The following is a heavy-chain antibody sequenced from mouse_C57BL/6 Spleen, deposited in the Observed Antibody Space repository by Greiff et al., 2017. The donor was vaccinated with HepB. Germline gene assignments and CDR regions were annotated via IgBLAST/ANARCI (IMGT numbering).Heavy chain of an antibody. CDR1: GFSLTSYG. V-gene: IGHV2-5*01. Sequence: VKLMESGPGLVQPSQSLSITCTVSGFSLTSYGVHWVRQSPGKGLEWLGVIWRGGSTDYNAAFMSRLSITKDNSKSQVFFKMNSLQADDTAIYYCSKKGYYAMDYWGQGTSVTVSS. J-gene: IGHJ4*01. CDR3: SKKGYYAMDY. CDR2: IWRGGST.